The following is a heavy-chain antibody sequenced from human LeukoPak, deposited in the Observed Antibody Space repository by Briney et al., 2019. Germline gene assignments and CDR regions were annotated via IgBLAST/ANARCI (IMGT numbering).Heavy chain of an antibody. J-gene: IGHJ6*02. CDR1: GYTLTSNY. CDR3: AEDFLYGMDV. V-gene: IGHV1-46*01. Sequence: GASVKVSCKASGYTLTSNYMHWVRQAPGQGLEWMGTINPSGGSTSYAQKFQGRVTMTRDTSTSTVYMELSSLRSEDTAAYYCAEDFLYGMDVWGQGTTVTVSS. CDR2: INPSGGST.